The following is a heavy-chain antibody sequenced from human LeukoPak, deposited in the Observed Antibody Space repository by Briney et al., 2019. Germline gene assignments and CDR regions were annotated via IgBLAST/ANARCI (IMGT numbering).Heavy chain of an antibody. D-gene: IGHD2-15*01. CDR1: GFTFSSYS. CDR3: ARDSGGSWFPDYMDV. Sequence: GGSLRLSCAASGFTFSSYSMNWVRQAPGKGLEWVSSISSSSSYIYYADSVKGRFTISRDNAKNSLYLQMNSLRAEDTAVYYCARDSGGSWFPDYMDVWGKGTTVTVSS. V-gene: IGHV3-21*01. CDR2: ISSSSSYI. J-gene: IGHJ6*03.